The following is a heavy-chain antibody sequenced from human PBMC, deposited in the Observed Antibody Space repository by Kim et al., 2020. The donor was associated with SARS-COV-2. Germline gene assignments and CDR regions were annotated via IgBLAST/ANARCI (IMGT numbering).Heavy chain of an antibody. CDR3: AKGGSASYYSSSFN. D-gene: IGHD2-2*02. V-gene: IGHV3-23*01. J-gene: IGHJ4*02. Sequence: ADSVKGRFIISRDKSKNTLYLQMNSLRAEDTALYYCAKGGSASYYSSSFNWGQGTLVTVSS.